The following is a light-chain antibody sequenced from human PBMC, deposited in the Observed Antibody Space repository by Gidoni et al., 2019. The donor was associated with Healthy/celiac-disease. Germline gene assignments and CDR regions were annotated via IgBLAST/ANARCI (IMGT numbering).Light chain of an antibody. Sequence: DIQMTQCPCTLSASVGDRVTITCQASQDISNYLNWYQQKPGKAPKLLIYDASNLETGVPSRFSGSGSGTDFTFTISSLQPEDIATYYCQQYDNLPVTFGQGTRLEIK. CDR2: DAS. J-gene: IGKJ5*01. V-gene: IGKV1-33*01. CDR3: QQYDNLPVT. CDR1: QDISNY.